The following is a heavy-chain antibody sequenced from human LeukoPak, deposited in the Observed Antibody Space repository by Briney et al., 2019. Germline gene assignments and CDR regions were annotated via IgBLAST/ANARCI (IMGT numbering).Heavy chain of an antibody. CDR1: GFTFSSYW. J-gene: IGHJ4*02. V-gene: IGHV3-7*01. Sequence: PGGSLRLSCAASGFTFSSYWMSWVRQAPGKGLEWVANIKQDGSEKYYVDSVKGRFTISRDNAKNSLYLQMNSLRAEDTAVYYCARDPLAYYYDSSGYYYSGYFDYWGQGTLVTVSS. CDR2: IKQDGSEK. D-gene: IGHD3-22*01. CDR3: ARDPLAYYYDSSGYYYSGYFDY.